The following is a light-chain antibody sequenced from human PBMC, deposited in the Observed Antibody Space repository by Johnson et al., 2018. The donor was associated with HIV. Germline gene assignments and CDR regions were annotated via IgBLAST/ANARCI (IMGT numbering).Light chain of an antibody. CDR1: SCDIGNNY. V-gene: IGLV1-51*01. CDR3: GTWDTRLSAGHV. Sequence: QSVLTQPPSVSAAPGQKVTISCSGSSCDIGNNYVSCHQQFPGTAPKLLIYDNNKRSSGIPDRISGSKSGPSATLGITGLHTGDEADYDCGTWDTRLSAGHVFGTGTKVTVL. CDR2: DNN. J-gene: IGLJ1*01.